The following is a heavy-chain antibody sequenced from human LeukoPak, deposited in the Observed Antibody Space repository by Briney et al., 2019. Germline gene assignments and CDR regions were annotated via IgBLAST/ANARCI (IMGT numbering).Heavy chain of an antibody. CDR1: GGSISSGGYY. CDR3: ARDSYYDSSGYYFGLPFDP. J-gene: IGHJ5*02. CDR2: IYYSGST. V-gene: IGHV4-31*03. D-gene: IGHD3-22*01. Sequence: MSSETLSLTCTVSGGSISSGGYYWSWIRQHPGKGLEWIGYIYYSGSTYYNPSLKSRVTISVDTSKNQFSLKLSSVTAADTAVYYCARDSYYDSSGYYFGLPFDPWGQGTLVTVSS.